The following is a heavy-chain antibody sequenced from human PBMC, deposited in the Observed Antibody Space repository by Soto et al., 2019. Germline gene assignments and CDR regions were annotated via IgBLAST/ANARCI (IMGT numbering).Heavy chain of an antibody. D-gene: IGHD2-8*02. CDR2: INSDGSST. CDR1: GFTFSSYW. CDR3: AILTTNGYDAFDI. V-gene: IGHV3-74*01. J-gene: IGHJ3*02. Sequence: GSLRLSCAASGFTFSSYWMHWVRQAPGKGLVWVSRINSDGSSTSYADSVKGRFTISRDNAKNTLYLQMNSLRAEDTAVYYCAILTTNGYDAFDIWGQGTMVTVSS.